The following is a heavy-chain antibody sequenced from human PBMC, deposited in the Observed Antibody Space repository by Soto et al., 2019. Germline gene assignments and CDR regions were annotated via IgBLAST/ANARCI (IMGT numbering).Heavy chain of an antibody. V-gene: IGHV4-4*02. Sequence: PSETLSLTCAVSGGSISSSNWWSWVRQPPGKGLEWIGEIYHSGSTNYNPSLKSRVTISVDKSKNQFSLKLGSVAAADTAVYYCARTAVAGTGAFDIWGQGTMVTVSS. CDR1: GGSISSSNW. D-gene: IGHD6-19*01. J-gene: IGHJ3*02. CDR3: ARTAVAGTGAFDI. CDR2: IYHSGST.